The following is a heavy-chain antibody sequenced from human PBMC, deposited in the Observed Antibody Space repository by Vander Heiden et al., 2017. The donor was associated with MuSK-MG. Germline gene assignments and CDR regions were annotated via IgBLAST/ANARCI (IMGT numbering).Heavy chain of an antibody. J-gene: IGHJ3*02. D-gene: IGHD6-6*01. CDR1: GFTFSDYY. Sequence: QVQLVESGGGLVKPGGSLRLSCAASGFTFSDYYMSWIRQAPGKGLEWVSYISGSGNTIYYADSVEGRLTISRDNAKNSLFLQMNSLRAEDTAVYYCARYSTSSACDMWGQGTMVTVSP. CDR2: ISGSGNTI. CDR3: ARYSTSSACDM. V-gene: IGHV3-11*01.